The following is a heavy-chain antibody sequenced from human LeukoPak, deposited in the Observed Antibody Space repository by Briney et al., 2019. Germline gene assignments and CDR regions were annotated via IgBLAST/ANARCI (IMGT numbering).Heavy chain of an antibody. Sequence: GGSLRLSCAASGFTFSNAWMSWVRQAPGKGLEWVSRIKSNTNGGTTDYAAPVQGRFTISRDDSKNTLYLQMNSLKTEDTAVYYCTYSPYSYFDSWGQGTLVTVSS. D-gene: IGHD2-15*01. CDR3: TYSPYSYFDS. V-gene: IGHV3-15*01. CDR2: IKSNTNGGTT. CDR1: GFTFSNAW. J-gene: IGHJ4*02.